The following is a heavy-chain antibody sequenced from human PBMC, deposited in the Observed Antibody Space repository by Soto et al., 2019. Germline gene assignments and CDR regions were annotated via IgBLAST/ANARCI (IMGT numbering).Heavy chain of an antibody. D-gene: IGHD6-13*01. CDR3: AKEGYSSSWYYYFDY. CDR1: GFTFSSYA. CDR2: ISGSGGST. J-gene: IGHJ4*02. Sequence: GGSLRLSCAASGFTFSSYAMSWVRQAPGKGLEWVSAISGSGGSTYYADSVKGRLTISRDNSKNTLYLQMNSLRAEDTAVYYCAKEGYSSSWYYYFDYWGQGTLVTVSS. V-gene: IGHV3-23*01.